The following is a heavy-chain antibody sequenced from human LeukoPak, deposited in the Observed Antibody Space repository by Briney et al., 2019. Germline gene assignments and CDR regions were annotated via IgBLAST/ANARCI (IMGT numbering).Heavy chain of an antibody. J-gene: IGHJ6*03. CDR1: GFTLSSYA. D-gene: IGHD1-26*01. Sequence: GGSLRLSCAASGFTLSSYAMHWVRQARGKGLEYVSAISKNGGNTYYANSVKGRFSISRDNSKNTLYLQIGSLRTKDMAVYYCARVGEGRYYQYYYMDVWAKGPRSPSP. CDR3: ARVGEGRYYQYYYMDV. CDR2: ISKNGGNT. V-gene: IGHV3-64*01.